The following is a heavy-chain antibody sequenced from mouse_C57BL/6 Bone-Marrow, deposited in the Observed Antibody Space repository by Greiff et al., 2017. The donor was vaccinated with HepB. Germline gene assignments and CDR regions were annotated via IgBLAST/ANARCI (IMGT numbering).Heavy chain of an antibody. CDR1: GYAFSSYW. D-gene: IGHD2-4*01. CDR2: IYPGDGDT. CDR3: ARGHMITKILYYFDY. J-gene: IGHJ2*01. Sequence: QVQLKQSGAELVKPGASVKISCKASGYAFSSYWMNWVKQRPGKGLEWIGQIYPGDGDTNYKGKFKGKATLTADKSSSTAYMQLSSLTSEDSAVYFCARGHMITKILYYFDYWGQGTTLTVSS. V-gene: IGHV1-80*01.